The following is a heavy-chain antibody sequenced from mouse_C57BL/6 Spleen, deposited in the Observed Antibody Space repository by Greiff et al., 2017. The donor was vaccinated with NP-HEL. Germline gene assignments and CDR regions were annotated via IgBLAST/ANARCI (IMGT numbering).Heavy chain of an antibody. CDR2: IHPNSGST. CDR3: ARDSNYAYYYAMDY. V-gene: IGHV1-64*01. J-gene: IGHJ4*01. D-gene: IGHD2-5*01. Sequence: QVQLQQPGAELVKPGASVKLSCKASGYTFTSYWMHWVKQRPGQGLEWIGMIHPNSGSTNYNEKFKSKATLTVDKSSSTAYMQLSSLTSEDSAVYYCARDSNYAYYYAMDYWGQGTSVTVSS. CDR1: GYTFTSYW.